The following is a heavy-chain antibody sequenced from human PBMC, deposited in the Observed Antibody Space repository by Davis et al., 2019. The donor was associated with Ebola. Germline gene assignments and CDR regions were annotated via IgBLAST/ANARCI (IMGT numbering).Heavy chain of an antibody. D-gene: IGHD5-18*01. J-gene: IGHJ4*02. Sequence: PGGSLRLSCTASGFTFGAYAMSWFRQAPGKGLEWVGFIRSKAYGGTTEYAASVKGRYTISRDDSKSIAYLQMNSLKTEDTAVYYCTRGRGYSYGYADYWGQGTLVTVSS. CDR3: TRGRGYSYGYADY. CDR2: IRSKAYGGTT. V-gene: IGHV3-49*03. CDR1: GFTFGAYA.